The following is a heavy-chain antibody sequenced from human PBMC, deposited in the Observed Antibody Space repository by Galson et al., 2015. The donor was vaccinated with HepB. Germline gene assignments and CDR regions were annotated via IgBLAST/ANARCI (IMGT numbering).Heavy chain of an antibody. J-gene: IGHJ4*02. Sequence: SETLSLTCAVYGGSFSGYYWSWIRQPPGKGLEWIGEINHSGSTNYNPSLKSRVTISVDTSKNQFSLKLSSVTAADTAVYYCSVAQQGGGDYWGQGTLVTVSS. CDR2: INHSGST. V-gene: IGHV4-34*01. CDR1: GGSFSGYY. CDR3: SVAQQGGGDY. D-gene: IGHD6-19*01.